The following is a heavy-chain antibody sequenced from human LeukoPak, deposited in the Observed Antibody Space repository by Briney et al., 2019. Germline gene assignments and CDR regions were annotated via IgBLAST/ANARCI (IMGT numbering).Heavy chain of an antibody. D-gene: IGHD3-16*01. CDR3: ARGGGLDV. V-gene: IGHV3-33*01. CDR2: IWYDGSNK. Sequence: GGSLRLSCAASGFTFSSYGMHWVRQAPGKGLEWVAVIWYDGSNKYYADSVKGRFTISRDNSRNTLYLQMNSLRAEDTAVYFCARGGGLDVWGQGATVTVSS. J-gene: IGHJ6*02. CDR1: GFTFSSYG.